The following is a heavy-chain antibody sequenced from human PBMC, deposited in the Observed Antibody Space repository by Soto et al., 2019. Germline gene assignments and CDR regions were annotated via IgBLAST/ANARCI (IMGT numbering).Heavy chain of an antibody. CDR1: GGTFSSYA. CDR3: ARVFGQQLAPGWFDP. V-gene: IGHV1-69*13. D-gene: IGHD6-13*01. Sequence: SVKVSCKASGGTFSSYAISWVRQAPGKGLEWMGGIIPIFGTANYAQKFQGRVTITADESTSTAYMELSSLRSEDTAVYYCARVFGQQLAPGWFDPWGQGTLVTVSS. J-gene: IGHJ5*02. CDR2: IIPIFGTA.